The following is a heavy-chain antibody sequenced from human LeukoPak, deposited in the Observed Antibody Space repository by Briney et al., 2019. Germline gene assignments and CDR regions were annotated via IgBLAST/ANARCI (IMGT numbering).Heavy chain of an antibody. Sequence: PSETLSLTCAVSGGSISSSNWWSWVRQPPGKGLEWIGEIYHSGSTNYNPSLKSRVTISVDKSKNQFSLKLSSVTAADTAVYYCASRIGGLYYFDYWGQGTLVTVSS. CDR2: IYHSGST. J-gene: IGHJ4*02. CDR1: GGSISSSNW. V-gene: IGHV4-4*02. CDR3: ASRIGGLYYFDY. D-gene: IGHD3-16*01.